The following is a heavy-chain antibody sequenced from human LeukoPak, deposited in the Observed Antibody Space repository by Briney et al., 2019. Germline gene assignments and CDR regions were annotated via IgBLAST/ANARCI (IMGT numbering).Heavy chain of an antibody. CDR2: IKSDGSST. Sequence: GGSLRLSCAASGFTFSSYWMHWIRQAPGKVLVWVSRIKSDGSSTSYGDSVKGRFTISRDNAKNTLYLQMNSLRAEDTAVYYCSRSPYLHYSGSYDYFDYWPQGTLVTVPS. J-gene: IGHJ4*02. CDR1: GFTFSSYW. D-gene: IGHD1-26*01. CDR3: SRSPYLHYSGSYDYFDY. V-gene: IGHV3-74*01.